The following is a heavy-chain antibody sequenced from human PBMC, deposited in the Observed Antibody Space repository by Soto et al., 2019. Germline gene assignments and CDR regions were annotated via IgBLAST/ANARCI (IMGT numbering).Heavy chain of an antibody. Sequence: QITLKESGPTLVKPTQTLTLTCTFSGFSLSTSGVGVGWIRQPPGKALEWLALIYWDDDKRYSPSLKSRPTIAKAXSKNQVVLTMANMDPADTATYYCAHTTGSYRGGDYWGQGTLVTVSS. V-gene: IGHV2-5*02. D-gene: IGHD3-10*01. CDR3: AHTTGSYRGGDY. J-gene: IGHJ4*02. CDR1: GFSLSTSGVG. CDR2: IYWDDDK.